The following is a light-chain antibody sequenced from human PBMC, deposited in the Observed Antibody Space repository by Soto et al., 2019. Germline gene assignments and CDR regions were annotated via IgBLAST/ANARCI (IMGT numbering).Light chain of an antibody. CDR3: MQALQTPRT. CDR1: QSLLHSNGYNY. J-gene: IGKJ2*01. Sequence: DIVMTQSPLSLPVTPAEPASISCRSSQSLLHSNGYNYLHWYLQKPGQSPQLLIYLGSNRASGVPDRFSGSGSGTDFTLRIGRVEAEDVGVYYCMQALQTPRTFGQGTKLEIK. V-gene: IGKV2-28*01. CDR2: LGS.